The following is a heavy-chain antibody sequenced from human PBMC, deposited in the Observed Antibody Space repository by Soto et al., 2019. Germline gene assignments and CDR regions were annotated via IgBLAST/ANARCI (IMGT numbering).Heavy chain of an antibody. CDR3: ARNMDYYYGPGSGNGHGF. CDR1: GYTFTAYY. D-gene: IGHD3-10*01. V-gene: IGHV1-2*02. J-gene: IGHJ6*02. CDR2: INPRFGDT. Sequence: QVQLVQSGAELKEPGDSVRVSCEASGYTFTAYYIHWVRQAPGQGPERMGWINPRFGDTSYAQDFQGRVSMTRDTSISTVYMELSRLPSDDTAIYYCARNMDYYYGPGSGNGHGFWGQGTTVTVFS.